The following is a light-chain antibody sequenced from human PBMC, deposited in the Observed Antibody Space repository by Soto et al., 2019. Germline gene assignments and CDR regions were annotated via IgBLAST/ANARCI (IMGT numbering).Light chain of an antibody. Sequence: DIVMTQSPDSLAVSLGERATINCRSSQTIFYSSNRKDYLAWYQQKPGQPPRVLIYWSSTRESGVPDRFSGSGSGSDFTLTISNLQAEDVAVYYCQQYSPSPWPFGQGTKVELK. CDR1: QTIFYSSNRKDY. V-gene: IGKV4-1*01. CDR3: QQYSPSPWP. J-gene: IGKJ1*01. CDR2: WSS.